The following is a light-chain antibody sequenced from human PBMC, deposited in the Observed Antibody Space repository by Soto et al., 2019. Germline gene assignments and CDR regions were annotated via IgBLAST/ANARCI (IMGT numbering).Light chain of an antibody. V-gene: IGLV4-69*01. CDR3: QTWGTGIVV. CDR2: LNSDGSH. Sequence: QLVLTQSPSASASLGASGKLTFTLSSGHSSYAIAWHQQQPEKGPRYLMKLNSDGSHSKGDGIPDRFSGSSSGAERYLTISSLQSEDEADYYCQTWGTGIVVFGGGTKVTVL. J-gene: IGLJ2*01. CDR1: SGHSSYA.